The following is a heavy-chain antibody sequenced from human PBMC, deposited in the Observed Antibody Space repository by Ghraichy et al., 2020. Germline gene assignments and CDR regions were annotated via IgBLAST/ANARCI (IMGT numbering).Heavy chain of an antibody. CDR2: IYYSGST. V-gene: IGHV4-59*08. CDR1: GGSISSYY. Sequence: ETLSLTCTVSGGSISSYYWNWFRQPPGKGLEWIGDIYYSGSTNYNPSLKSRVTISVDMSKNQFSLKLSSVTAADTAVYYCTRSFDVWGRGTLVTVSS. J-gene: IGHJ2*01. CDR3: TRSFDV.